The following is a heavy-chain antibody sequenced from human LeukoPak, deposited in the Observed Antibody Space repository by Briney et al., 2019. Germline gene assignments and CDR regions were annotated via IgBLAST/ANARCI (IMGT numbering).Heavy chain of an antibody. CDR2: IRYDGTNN. CDR3: AKEGSSWYEEYYYYMDV. D-gene: IGHD6-13*01. V-gene: IGHV3-30*02. CDR1: GFTFSSYG. Sequence: GGSLRLSCAASGFTFSSYGMHWFRQAPGKGLEWVAFIRYDGTNNYYVDSVKGRFTISRDNSKNTVYLQMNSLRAEDTAVYYCAKEGSSWYEEYYYYMDVWGKGTTVTVSS. J-gene: IGHJ6*03.